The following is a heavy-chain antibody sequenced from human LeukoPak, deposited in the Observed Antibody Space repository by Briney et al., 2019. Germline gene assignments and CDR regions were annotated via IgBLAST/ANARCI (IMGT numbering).Heavy chain of an antibody. CDR1: GFTFSSYS. CDR3: ARDVTYYYYYYMDV. J-gene: IGHJ6*03. V-gene: IGHV3-21*01. CDR2: ISSSASDI. D-gene: IGHD2/OR15-2a*01. Sequence: GGSLRLSCAASGFTFSSYSMNWVRQAPGKGLEWVSSISSSASDIYYAGSVKGRFTISRDNTKNSLYLQMNSLRAEDTAVYYCARDVTYYYYYYMDVWGKGTTVTVSS.